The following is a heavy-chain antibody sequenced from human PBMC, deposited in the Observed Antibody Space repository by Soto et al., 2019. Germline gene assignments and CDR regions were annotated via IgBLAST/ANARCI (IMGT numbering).Heavy chain of an antibody. CDR2: IIPIFGTA. D-gene: IGHD6-13*01. CDR1: GGTFSSYA. V-gene: IGHV1-69*13. Sequence: ASVKVSCKASGGTFSSYAMSWVRQAPGQGLEWMGGIIPIFGTANYAQKFQGRVTITADESTSTAYMELSSLRSEDTAVYYCARRPLDSSSSKWFDPWGQGTLVTVSS. CDR3: ARRPLDSSSSKWFDP. J-gene: IGHJ5*02.